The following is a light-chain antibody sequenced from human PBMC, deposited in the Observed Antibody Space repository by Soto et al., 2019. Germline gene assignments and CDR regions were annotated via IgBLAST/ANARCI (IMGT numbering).Light chain of an antibody. J-gene: IGKJ1*01. CDR2: GAS. CDR3: HQFGYSPRT. Sequence: EIVLTQSPATLSVSPGERATLSCRASQRVTNNLAWYQQKPGQAPRLLIYGASTRATGIPARFSGGGSGTEFTLTISSLQSEDFAVYYCHQFGYSPRTFGQGTKLE. V-gene: IGKV3-15*01. CDR1: QRVTNN.